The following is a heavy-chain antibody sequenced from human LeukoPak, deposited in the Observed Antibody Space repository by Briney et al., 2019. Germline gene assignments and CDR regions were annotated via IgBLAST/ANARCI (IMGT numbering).Heavy chain of an antibody. V-gene: IGHV3-21*01. D-gene: IGHD4-11*01. CDR3: ATGPTVKDAFDI. CDR2: ISSSSGYT. Sequence: PGGSLRLSCAASGFTFTTYNMNWVRQAPGKGLEWVSSISSSSGYTYYADSVKGRFTISRDNAKSSPYLQMNSLRAEDTAVYYCATGPTVKDAFDIWGQGTMVTVSS. J-gene: IGHJ3*02. CDR1: GFTFTTYN.